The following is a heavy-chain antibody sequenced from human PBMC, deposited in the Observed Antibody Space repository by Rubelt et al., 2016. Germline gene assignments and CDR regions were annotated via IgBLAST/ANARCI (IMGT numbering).Heavy chain of an antibody. D-gene: IGHD5-18*01. CDR2: ISGSGGST. CDR1: GFTFSSYA. J-gene: IGHJ4*02. CDR3: AKDSHSYGFDY. Sequence: EVQLVESGGGLVKPGGSLRLSCAASGFTFSSYAMSWVRQAPGKGLEWVSAISGSGGSTYYADSVKGRFTISRDNSKNSLYLQMNSLRTEDTALYYCAKDSHSYGFDYWGQGTLVTVSS. V-gene: IGHV3-23*04.